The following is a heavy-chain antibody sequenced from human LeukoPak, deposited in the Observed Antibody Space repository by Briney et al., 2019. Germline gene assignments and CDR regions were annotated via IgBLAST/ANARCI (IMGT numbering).Heavy chain of an antibody. V-gene: IGHV4-59*08. CDR2: IYYSGST. D-gene: IGHD3-9*01. CDR1: GGSISSYY. Sequence: SETLSLTCTVSGGSISSYYWSWIRQPPGKGLEWIGYIYYSGSTNYNPSLKSRVTISVDTSKNQFSLKLSSVTAADTAVYYCARHGILGSSNWYFDVWGRGTLVAVSS. CDR3: ARHGILGSSNWYFDV. J-gene: IGHJ2*01.